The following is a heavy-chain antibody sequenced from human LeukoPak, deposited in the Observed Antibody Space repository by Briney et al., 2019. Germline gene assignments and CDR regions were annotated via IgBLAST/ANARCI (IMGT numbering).Heavy chain of an antibody. V-gene: IGHV3-30*18. CDR1: GFTLSSYG. CDR2: ISYDGSNK. D-gene: IGHD3-22*01. Sequence: PGGSLRLSCAASGFTLSSYGMHWVRQAPGKGLEWVAVISYDGSNKYYADSVKGRFTISRDNSKNTLYLQMNSLRAEDTAVYYCAKDPAADYYDSSGYQYYFDYWGQGTLVTVSS. CDR3: AKDPAADYYDSSGYQYYFDY. J-gene: IGHJ4*02.